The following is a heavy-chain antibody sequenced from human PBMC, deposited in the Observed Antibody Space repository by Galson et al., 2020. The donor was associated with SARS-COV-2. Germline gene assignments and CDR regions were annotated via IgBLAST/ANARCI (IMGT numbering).Heavy chain of an antibody. CDR1: GFTFTNYA. D-gene: IGHD1-26*01. CDR2: ISHDGRIE. CDR3: ARDVSGGASDI. V-gene: IGHV3-30*04. J-gene: IGHJ3*02. Sequence: QLGESLKISCAASGFTFTNYAIHWVRQAPGKGLEWVAVISHDGRIEVYADSVKGRFTLSRDNSENMLFLQMDSLRADDPAVYYCARDVSGGASDIWGRGTMVTVSS.